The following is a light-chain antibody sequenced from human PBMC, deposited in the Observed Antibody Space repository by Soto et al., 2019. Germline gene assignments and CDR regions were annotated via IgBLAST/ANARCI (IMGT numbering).Light chain of an antibody. Sequence: QSALTQPASLSGAPGQAIPISCTGNSSDVGGYNYVSWYQQHPGKAPKLMIYDVSNRPPGVSNRFSGSKSGNTASLTISGLQAEDEADYYCSSYTSSSALYVFGTGTKVTVL. V-gene: IGLV2-14*01. CDR2: DVS. CDR1: SSDVGGYNY. J-gene: IGLJ1*01. CDR3: SSYTSSSALYV.